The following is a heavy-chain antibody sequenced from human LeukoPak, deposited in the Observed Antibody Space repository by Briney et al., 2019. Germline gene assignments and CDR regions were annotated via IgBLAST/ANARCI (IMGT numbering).Heavy chain of an antibody. CDR1: GFTFSSYV. D-gene: IGHD3-22*01. Sequence: GGSLRLSCAASGFTFSSYVMNWVRQAPGKGLEWVSGISASGGSTYYADSVKGRFTISRDNSKNTLYLQVNSLRAEDTAVYYCAKVYYDSSGYYPDAFDIWGQGTMVTVSS. J-gene: IGHJ3*02. CDR3: AKVYYDSSGYYPDAFDI. CDR2: ISASGGST. V-gene: IGHV3-23*01.